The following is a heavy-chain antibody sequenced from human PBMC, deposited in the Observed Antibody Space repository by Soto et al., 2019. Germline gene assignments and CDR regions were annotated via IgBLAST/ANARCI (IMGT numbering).Heavy chain of an antibody. V-gene: IGHV5-10-1*01. D-gene: IGHD6-19*01. CDR2: IDPSDSYT. CDR1: GYSFTSYW. CDR3: ARHVSSDWFLDY. Sequence: PGESLKISCKGSGYSFTSYWISWVRQMPGKGLEWMGRIDPSDSYTSYSPSFQGHVTISVDKSVTTAYLQWSSLKASDTAMYFCARHVSSDWFLDYWGQGTLVTVSS. J-gene: IGHJ4*02.